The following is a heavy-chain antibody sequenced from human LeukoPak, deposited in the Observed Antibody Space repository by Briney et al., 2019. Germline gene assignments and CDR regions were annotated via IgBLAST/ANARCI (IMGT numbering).Heavy chain of an antibody. CDR2: ISYDGSNI. Sequence: GGSLRLSCAASGFTFSIYGMHWVRQAPGKGLEWVAVISYDGSNIYYADSVKGRFTISRDNSKNTLYLQMNSLRPEDTAVYYCAREAMVRGVIITLHNWFDPWGQGTLVTVSS. D-gene: IGHD3-10*01. CDR3: AREAMVRGVIITLHNWFDP. CDR1: GFTFSIYG. J-gene: IGHJ5*02. V-gene: IGHV3-30*03.